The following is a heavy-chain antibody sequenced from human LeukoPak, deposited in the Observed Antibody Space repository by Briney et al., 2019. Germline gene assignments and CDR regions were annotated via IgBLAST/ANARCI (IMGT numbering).Heavy chain of an antibody. J-gene: IGHJ3*02. CDR3: ARDSWLDI. CDR1: GFTFSSYG. Sequence: TGGSLRLSCAASGFTFSSYGMHWVRQAPGKGLEWVAVISYDGSNKYYADSVMGRFTISRDNANNLLYLQMNSVRAEDTAVYYCARDSWLDIWGQGTMVTVSS. CDR2: ISYDGSNK. V-gene: IGHV3-30*03. D-gene: IGHD3-9*01.